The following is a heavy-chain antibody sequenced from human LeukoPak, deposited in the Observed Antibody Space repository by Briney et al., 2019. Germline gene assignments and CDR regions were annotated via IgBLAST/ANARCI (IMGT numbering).Heavy chain of an antibody. CDR2: INPNSGGT. CDR1: GYTFTGYY. J-gene: IGHJ3*02. Sequence: ASVKVSCKASGYTFTGYYMHWVRQAPGQGLEWMGWINPNSGGTNYAQKFQGRVTMTRDTSISTAYMELSRLRPDDTAVYYCARDNNCSGGSCSNAFDIWGQGTMVTVSS. V-gene: IGHV1-2*02. CDR3: ARDNNCSGGSCSNAFDI. D-gene: IGHD2-15*01.